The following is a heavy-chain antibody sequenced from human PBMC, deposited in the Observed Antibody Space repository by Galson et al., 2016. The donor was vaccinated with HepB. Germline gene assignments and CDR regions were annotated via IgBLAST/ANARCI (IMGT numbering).Heavy chain of an antibody. Sequence: SLRLSCAASGFTIRNYWMTWFRQSPGKGLEWVASIKEDGSKSFYVDSVKGRFTMSRDNVEESVSLQMNSLRAEDTAVYYCAKYGDEAGWNFHHWGQGTLVTVSS. CDR2: IKEDGSKS. D-gene: IGHD6-19*01. CDR3: AKYGDEAGWNFHH. V-gene: IGHV3-7*03. J-gene: IGHJ1*01. CDR1: GFTIRNYW.